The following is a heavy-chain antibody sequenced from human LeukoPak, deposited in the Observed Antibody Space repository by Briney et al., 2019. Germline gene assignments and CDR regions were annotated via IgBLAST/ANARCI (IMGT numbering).Heavy chain of an antibody. D-gene: IGHD6-19*01. CDR2: INQDGSEK. CDR1: GFTFSSYW. J-gene: IGHJ4*02. Sequence: GGPLRLSCAASGFTFSSYWMSWVRQAPGKGLEWVANINQDGSEKYYVDSVRGRFTISRDNAKNSLYLQMNSLRAEDTAIYYCVRLLAVAGSYWGQGTLVTVSS. V-gene: IGHV3-7*01. CDR3: VRLLAVAGSY.